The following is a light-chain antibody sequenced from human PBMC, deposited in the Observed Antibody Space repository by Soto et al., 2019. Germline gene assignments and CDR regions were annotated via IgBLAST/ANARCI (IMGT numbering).Light chain of an antibody. V-gene: IGLV2-8*01. CDR1: SSDVGAYNF. CDR3: CSHAGDSVV. J-gene: IGLJ3*02. Sequence: QSALTQPPSASGSPGQSVTISCTGSSSDVGAYNFVSWIQQNPGQAPRFVISDVNKRPSGVPDRFSGSKSGNTAYLTISGLQPEDEADYYCCSHAGDSVVFGGGTKLTVL. CDR2: DVN.